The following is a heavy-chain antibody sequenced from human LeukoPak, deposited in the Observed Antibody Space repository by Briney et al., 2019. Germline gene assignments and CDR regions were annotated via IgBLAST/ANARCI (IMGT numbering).Heavy chain of an antibody. J-gene: IGHJ4*02. CDR3: ARGAVVVAATRRLEQIDS. V-gene: IGHV1-2*02. D-gene: IGHD2-15*01. Sequence: ASVKVSCKASGYTFTDYYMHWVRQAPGQGLEWMAWINPNSGGTNYAQNFQGRVTMTRATSISTAYMELSRLRSDDTAVYYCARGAVVVAATRRLEQIDSWGQGTLVTVSS. CDR2: INPNSGGT. CDR1: GYTFTDYY.